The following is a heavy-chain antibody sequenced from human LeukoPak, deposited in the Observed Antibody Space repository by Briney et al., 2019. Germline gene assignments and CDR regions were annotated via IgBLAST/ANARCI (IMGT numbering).Heavy chain of an antibody. CDR1: GYTFSSYG. D-gene: IGHD2-15*01. CDR3: ARANTGYCSGGSCYELDY. Sequence: ASVKVSCKASGYTFSSYGISWVRQAPGQGLEWMGWISAYNGNTNRAQKPQGRVTMTTDASTSTAYMELRSLRSDDTAVYYCARANTGYCSGGSCYELDYWGQGTLVTVSS. J-gene: IGHJ4*02. V-gene: IGHV1-18*01. CDR2: ISAYNGNT.